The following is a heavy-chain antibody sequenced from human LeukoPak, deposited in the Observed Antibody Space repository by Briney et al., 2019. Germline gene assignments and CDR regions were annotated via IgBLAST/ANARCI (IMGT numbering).Heavy chain of an antibody. D-gene: IGHD3-10*01. CDR3: AKSNGYGLVDI. J-gene: IGHJ3*02. CDR2: VYVTGTT. V-gene: IGHV4-59*12. Sequence: SETLSLTCTVSSGSMSGYYWSWIRQPPGKGLEWIAYVYVTGTTNYNPSLKTRATISMDTSRNQFSLKLNSVTAADTAVYYCAKSNGYGLVDIWGQGTMVTVSS. CDR1: SGSMSGYY.